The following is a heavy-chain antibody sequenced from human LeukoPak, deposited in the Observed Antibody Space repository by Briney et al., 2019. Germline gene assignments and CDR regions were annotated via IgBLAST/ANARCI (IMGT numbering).Heavy chain of an antibody. CDR2: TSSSSSTI. V-gene: IGHV3-48*01. CDR1: GFTFSSYS. Sequence: GGSLRLSCAASGFTFSSYSMNWVRQAPGKGLEWVSYTSSSSSTIYYADSVKGRFTISRDNAKNSLYLQMNSLRAEDTAVYYCARDCTNGVCYYDFDYWGQGTLVTVSS. CDR3: ARDCTNGVCYYDFDY. J-gene: IGHJ4*02. D-gene: IGHD2-8*01.